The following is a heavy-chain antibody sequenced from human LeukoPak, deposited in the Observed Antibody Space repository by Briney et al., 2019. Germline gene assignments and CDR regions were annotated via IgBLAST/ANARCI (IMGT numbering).Heavy chain of an antibody. Sequence: ASVKVSCKASGYTFSSYPMNWVRQAPGQGLGRMGWINTNTGNPTYAQGFTGRFVFSLDTSVSTAYLQISSLKAEDTAVYYCARDLETYYYGSGSYPWFDPWGQGTLVTVSS. CDR3: ARDLETYYYGSGSYPWFDP. D-gene: IGHD3-10*01. J-gene: IGHJ5*02. CDR2: INTNTGNP. CDR1: GYTFSSYP. V-gene: IGHV7-4-1*02.